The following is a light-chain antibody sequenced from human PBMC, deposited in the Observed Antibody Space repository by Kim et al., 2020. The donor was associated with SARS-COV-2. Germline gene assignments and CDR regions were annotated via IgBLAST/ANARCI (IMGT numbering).Light chain of an antibody. Sequence: DIQMTQSPSSLSASVGDRVTITCRTTQSISSHLNWYQQKPGRAPKLLISAASTLQGGVPSRFSGSGSETDFTLTISSLQPEGFATYFCQRSYITPFTFGPGTKVDIK. CDR1: QSISSH. V-gene: IGKV1-39*01. CDR2: AAS. CDR3: QRSYITPFT. J-gene: IGKJ3*01.